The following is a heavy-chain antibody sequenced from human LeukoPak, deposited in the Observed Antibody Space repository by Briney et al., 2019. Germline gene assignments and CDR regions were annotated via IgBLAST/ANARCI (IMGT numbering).Heavy chain of an antibody. V-gene: IGHV3-21*01. CDR1: GFTFSSYS. CDR3: ARSYGRLYDLSGGY. D-gene: IGHD5/OR15-5a*01. Sequence: PGGSLRLSCAASGFTFSSYSMTWVRQAPGKGLEWVSSISSSSSYIYYADSVKGRFTISRDNAKNSLYLQMNSLRAEDTAVYYCARSYGRLYDLSGGYWGQGTLVTVSS. CDR2: ISSSSSYI. J-gene: IGHJ4*02.